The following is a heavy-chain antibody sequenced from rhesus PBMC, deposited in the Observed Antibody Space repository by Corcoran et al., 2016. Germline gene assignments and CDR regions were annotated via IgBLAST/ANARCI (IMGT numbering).Heavy chain of an antibody. V-gene: IGHV4-93*01. CDR2: IYGRGGGT. D-gene: IGHD3-16*01. Sequence: QVQLQESGPAVVKPSETLSLTCVVSVGSISSSNWWSWIRQSPGKGLEWIGGIYGRGGGTEYNPALRSRVTISKETSKNQVALKLRSVTAADTAVYYCTRDQYYYSGTYFEFYFDYWGQGVLVTVSS. CDR3: TRDQYYYSGTYFEFYFDY. CDR1: VGSISSSNW. J-gene: IGHJ4*01.